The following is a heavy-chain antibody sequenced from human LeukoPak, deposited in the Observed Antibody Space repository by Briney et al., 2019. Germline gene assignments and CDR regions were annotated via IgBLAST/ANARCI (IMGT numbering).Heavy chain of an antibody. V-gene: IGHV1-24*01. J-gene: IGHJ3*02. CDR3: AKFIGFNSGYDSTPSGAFDI. CDR1: GYTLTELS. D-gene: IGHD5-12*01. CDR2: FDPEDGET. Sequence: ASVKVSCKVSGYTLTELSMHWVRQAPGKGLEWMGGFDPEDGETIYAQKMQGRVTMTEDTSTDTAYMELSSLRSEDTAVYYCAKFIGFNSGYDSTPSGAFDIWGQGTMVTVSS.